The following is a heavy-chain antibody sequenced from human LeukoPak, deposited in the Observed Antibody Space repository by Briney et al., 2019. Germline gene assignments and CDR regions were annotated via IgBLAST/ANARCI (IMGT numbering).Heavy chain of an antibody. J-gene: IGHJ4*02. Sequence: PSQTLSLTCAVSGGSISSGGYSWSWIRQPPGKGLEWIGYIYHSGSTYYNPSLKSRVTISVDRSKNQFSLKLSSVTAADTAVYYCARVRGFSSSWEIDYWGQGTLVTVSS. CDR3: ARVRGFSSSWEIDY. V-gene: IGHV4-30-2*01. CDR1: GGSISSGGYS. CDR2: IYHSGST. D-gene: IGHD6-13*01.